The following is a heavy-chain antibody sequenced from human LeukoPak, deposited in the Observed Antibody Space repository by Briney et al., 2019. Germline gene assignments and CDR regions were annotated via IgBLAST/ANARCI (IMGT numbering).Heavy chain of an antibody. CDR1: GFIISSFW. J-gene: IGHJ4*02. D-gene: IGHD2-2*01. Sequence: GGSLRLSCAASGFIISSFWMSWVRQAPEKGLEWVANIKYDGSEKNYVDSVKGRFTISRDSAKNSLYLQMNSLRADDTAVYFCARRNAMSDWGQGTLVTVS. CDR2: IKYDGSEK. V-gene: IGHV3-7*03. CDR3: ARRNAMSD.